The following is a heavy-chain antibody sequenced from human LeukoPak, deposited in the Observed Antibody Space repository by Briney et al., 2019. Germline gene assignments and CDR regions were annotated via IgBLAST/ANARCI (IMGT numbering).Heavy chain of an antibody. CDR2: ISTFNGIT. Sequence: ASVKVSCKASGYTFTSYGISWVRQAPGQGLEWMGWISTFNGITNYAQNLQGRVAMTTDTSTSTAYMGLRRLRSDDTAVYYCARGPIHSSTYDSWGQGTLVTVSS. V-gene: IGHV1-18*04. J-gene: IGHJ4*02. CDR1: GYTFTSYG. CDR3: ARGPIHSSTYDS. D-gene: IGHD6-13*01.